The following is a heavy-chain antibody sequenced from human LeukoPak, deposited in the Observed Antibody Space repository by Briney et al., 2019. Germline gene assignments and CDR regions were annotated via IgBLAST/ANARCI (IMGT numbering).Heavy chain of an antibody. V-gene: IGHV4-59*08. Sequence: SETLSLTCTVSGGSISSYYWSWIRQPPGRGLEWIGYIYYSGSTNHNPSLKRRVTISVDTSKNQFSLKLSSVTAADTAVYYCARQKYLPDYWGQGTLVTVSS. D-gene: IGHD2-2*01. CDR2: IYYSGST. CDR3: ARQKYLPDY. CDR1: GGSISSYY. J-gene: IGHJ4*02.